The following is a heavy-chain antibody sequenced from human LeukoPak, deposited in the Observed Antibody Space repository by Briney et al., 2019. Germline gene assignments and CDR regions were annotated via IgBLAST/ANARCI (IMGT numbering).Heavy chain of an antibody. CDR1: GFIFNNYG. V-gene: IGHV3-23*01. Sequence: GGSLRLSCAASGFIFNNYGLIWVRQAPGKGLQWVSAISNDGGGTTYADFVKGRFTISRDNSKNTLFLQMNSLRAEDTALYYCAKGGSGYFADLWGQGTLVTVSS. J-gene: IGHJ5*02. CDR3: AKGGSGYFADL. D-gene: IGHD3-22*01. CDR2: ISNDGGGT.